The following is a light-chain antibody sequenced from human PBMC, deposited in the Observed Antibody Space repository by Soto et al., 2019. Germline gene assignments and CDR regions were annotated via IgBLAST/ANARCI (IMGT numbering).Light chain of an antibody. CDR1: QSVSSY. J-gene: IGKJ5*01. V-gene: IGKV3-11*01. Sequence: EIVLTQSPATLSLSPGERATLSCRASQSVSSYLAWYQQKPGQAPRLLIYDASNRATGIPARFSGSGSGTDFTLTISSLEREDFAVYYCQQRSNWPPPITFGQGTRLEIK. CDR2: DAS. CDR3: QQRSNWPPPIT.